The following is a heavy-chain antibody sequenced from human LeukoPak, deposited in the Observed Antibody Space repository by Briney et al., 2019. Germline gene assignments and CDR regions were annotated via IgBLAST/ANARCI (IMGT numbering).Heavy chain of an antibody. V-gene: IGHV3-21*01. CDR2: ISSSSSYI. CDR1: GFTVSSNY. D-gene: IGHD2-8*02. J-gene: IGHJ2*01. CDR3: ASVGPTTGGSYWYFDL. Sequence: PGGSLRLSCAASGFTVSSNYVSWVRQAPGKGLEWVSSISSSSSYIYYADSVKGRFTISRDNAKNSLYLQMNSLRAEDTAVYYCASVGPTTGGSYWYFDLWGRGTLVTVSS.